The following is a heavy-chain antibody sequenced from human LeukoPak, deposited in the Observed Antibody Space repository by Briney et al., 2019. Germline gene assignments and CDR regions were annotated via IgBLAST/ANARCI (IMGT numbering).Heavy chain of an antibody. D-gene: IGHD6-19*01. Sequence: GGSLRLSCAASGFILNDYGMHWVRQAPGKGLEWVANIKHDGSERYYVDSVKGRFTISRDNAKNSLFLQMNSLSAEDTGVYYCARAGLTVAADYWGQGTLVTVSS. V-gene: IGHV3-7*03. CDR2: IKHDGSER. J-gene: IGHJ4*02. CDR1: GFILNDYG. CDR3: ARAGLTVAADY.